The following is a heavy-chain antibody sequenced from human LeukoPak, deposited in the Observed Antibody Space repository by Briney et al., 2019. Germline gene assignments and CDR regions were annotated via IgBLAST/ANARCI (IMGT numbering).Heavy chain of an antibody. D-gene: IGHD4-17*01. CDR1: GYTFTSYG. CDR2: ISAYDGNT. V-gene: IGHV1-18*01. J-gene: IGHJ6*02. CDR3: ARDNTVTTYYYYYGMDV. Sequence: ASVKVSSKASGYTFTSYGISWVRQAPGQGLEWMGWISAYDGNTNYAQKLQGRVTMTTDTSTSTAYMELRSLRSDDTAVYYCARDNTVTTYYYYYGMDVWGQGTTVTVSS.